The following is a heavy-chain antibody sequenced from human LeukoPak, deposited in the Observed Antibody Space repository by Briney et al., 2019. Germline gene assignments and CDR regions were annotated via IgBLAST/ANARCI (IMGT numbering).Heavy chain of an antibody. Sequence: SETLSLTCTVSGGSLTGYYWSWIRQPPGKGLEWIAYVYYTGRTLYNPSLESRVTISVDTSKTQISLKLTSVTAADTAVYYCARSSGLDAFDIWGQGTMVTVSS. CDR3: ARSSGLDAFDI. V-gene: IGHV4-59*08. CDR2: VYYTGRT. CDR1: GGSLTGYY. J-gene: IGHJ3*02.